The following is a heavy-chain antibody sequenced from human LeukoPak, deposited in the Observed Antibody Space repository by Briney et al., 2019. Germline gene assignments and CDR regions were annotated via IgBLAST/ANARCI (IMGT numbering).Heavy chain of an antibody. D-gene: IGHD6-19*01. CDR1: GFTFSSYA. J-gene: IGHJ4*02. Sequence: PGRSLRLSCAASGFTFSSYAMHWVRQAPGKGLEWAAIISYDGSIKYYADSVKGRFTISRDNSKNTLFLQMNSLITEDTAVYYCAKGGPTVSGSGSLSQNGYFDYWGQGTLLTVSS. CDR2: ISYDGSIK. V-gene: IGHV3-30*18. CDR3: AKGGPTVSGSGSLSQNGYFDY.